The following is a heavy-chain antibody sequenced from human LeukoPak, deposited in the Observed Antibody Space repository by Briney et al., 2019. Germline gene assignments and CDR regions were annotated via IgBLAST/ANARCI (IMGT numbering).Heavy chain of an antibody. CDR1: GFTFHTYA. D-gene: IGHD2-8*01. CDR3: ARRGVYGDAFDI. Sequence: PGGSLRLSCSTSGFTFHTYAMSWVRQTPGKGLEWVSYISSSSSYTNYADSVKGRFTISRDNAKNSLYLQMNSLRAEDTAVYYCARRGVYGDAFDIWGQGTMVTVSS. CDR2: ISSSSSYT. J-gene: IGHJ3*02. V-gene: IGHV3-11*06.